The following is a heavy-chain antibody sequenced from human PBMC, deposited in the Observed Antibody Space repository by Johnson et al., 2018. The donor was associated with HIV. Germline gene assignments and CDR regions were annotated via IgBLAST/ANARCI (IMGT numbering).Heavy chain of an antibody. V-gene: IGHV3-30-3*01. D-gene: IGHD2-15*01. CDR3: ARGYCSGGSCYSEYAFDI. Sequence: QVQLVESGGGVVQPGRSLRLSCAASGFTFSSYAMHWVRQAPCKGLEWVAVISYDGSNKYYADSVKGRFTISRDNSKNTLYLQMKSLRAEETAVYYCARGYCSGGSCYSEYAFDIWGQGTMVTVSS. J-gene: IGHJ3*02. CDR1: GFTFSSYA. CDR2: ISYDGSNK.